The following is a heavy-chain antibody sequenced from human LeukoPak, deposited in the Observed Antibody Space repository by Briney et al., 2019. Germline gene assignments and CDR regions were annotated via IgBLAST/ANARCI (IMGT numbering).Heavy chain of an antibody. CDR2: IGGSGDKT. CDR1: GFTFNRNA. J-gene: IGHJ4*02. Sequence: GGSLRLSCXASGFTFNRNAISWVRQAPGKGLEWVSTIGGSGDKTFYADSVKGRFTISRDNSKNMVHLQMNSLTGEDTALYYCVRRGDASSGWGDHDFWGQGALXTVSS. CDR3: VRRGDASSGWGDHDF. V-gene: IGHV3-23*01. D-gene: IGHD6-19*01.